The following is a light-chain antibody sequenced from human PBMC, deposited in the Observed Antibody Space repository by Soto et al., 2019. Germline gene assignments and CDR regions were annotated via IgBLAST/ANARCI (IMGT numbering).Light chain of an antibody. CDR1: QSVSNY. CDR2: EAS. V-gene: IGKV3-11*01. CDR3: QQRTHWQYT. J-gene: IGKJ2*01. Sequence: EIVLTQSPATLSLSPGERATLSSRASQSVSNYLVWYQQKPGRAPRLLSYEASKRDTGIPARFSGSGSGTDFTLTISSLEPEYFAVYYCQQRTHWQYTFGQGTKLEIK.